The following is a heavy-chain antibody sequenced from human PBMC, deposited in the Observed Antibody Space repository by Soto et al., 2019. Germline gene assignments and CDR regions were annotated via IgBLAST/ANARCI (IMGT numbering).Heavy chain of an antibody. D-gene: IGHD3-22*01. J-gene: IGHJ3*02. Sequence: QVQVVQSGAEVKKPGASVKVSCKVSGYTLTELSMHWVRQAPGKGLEWMGGFDPEDGETIYAQKFQGRVTMTEDTSTDTAYMELSSLRSEDTAVYYCATYSDYYDSSGYPNDAFDIWGQGTMVTVSS. CDR1: GYTLTELS. V-gene: IGHV1-24*01. CDR2: FDPEDGET. CDR3: ATYSDYYDSSGYPNDAFDI.